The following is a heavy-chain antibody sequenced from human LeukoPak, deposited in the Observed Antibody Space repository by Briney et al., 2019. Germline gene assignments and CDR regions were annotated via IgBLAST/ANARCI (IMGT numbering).Heavy chain of an antibody. CDR2: IYYSGST. CDR3: ARDSVAAIGTDYYYYGIDV. Sequence: SQTLSPTCTVSGGSISSSDYYWSWIRQPPGKGLEWIGYIYYSGSTYYNPSLKSRVTISVDTSKNQFSLKLSSVTAADTAVYYCARDSVAAIGTDYYYYGIDVWGQGTTVTVSS. V-gene: IGHV4-30-4*01. CDR1: GGSISSSDYY. J-gene: IGHJ6*02. D-gene: IGHD1-1*01.